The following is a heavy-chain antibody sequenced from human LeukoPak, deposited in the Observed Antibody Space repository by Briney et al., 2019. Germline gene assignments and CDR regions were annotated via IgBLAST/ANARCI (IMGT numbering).Heavy chain of an antibody. D-gene: IGHD3-16*02. CDR1: GGSISSYY. Sequence: SETLSLTCSVSGGSISSYYWSWIRQPPGKGLEWIGEINHSGSTNYNPSLKSRVTISVDTSKNQFSLKLSSVTAADTAVYYCARGQLKYDYVWGSYRYDYFDYWGQGTLVTVSS. CDR3: ARGQLKYDYVWGSYRYDYFDY. J-gene: IGHJ4*02. V-gene: IGHV4-34*01. CDR2: INHSGST.